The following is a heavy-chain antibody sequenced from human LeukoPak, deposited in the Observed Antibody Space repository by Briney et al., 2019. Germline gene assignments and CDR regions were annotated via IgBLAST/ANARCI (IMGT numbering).Heavy chain of an antibody. D-gene: IGHD3-22*01. V-gene: IGHV4-34*01. J-gene: IGHJ1*01. CDR3: ARPRGGTSGYQYFQH. CDR1: GGSFSGYY. CDR2: INHSGST. Sequence: SETLSLTCAVYGGSFSGYYWSWIRQPPGKGLEWIGEINHSGSTNYNPSLKSRVTISVDTSKNQFSLKLSSVTAAYTAVYYCARPRGGTSGYQYFQHWGQGTLVTVSS.